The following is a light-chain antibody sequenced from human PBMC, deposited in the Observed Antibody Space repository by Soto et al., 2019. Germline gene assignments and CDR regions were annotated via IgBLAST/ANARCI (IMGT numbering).Light chain of an antibody. CDR3: QHYGETPIT. V-gene: IGKV3-20*01. CDR1: QRFSRR. CDR2: GAS. J-gene: IGKJ5*01. Sequence: EIVLTQSPGTLSLSPGGRATLSCRASQRFSRRLAWYQHRPGQSPRLLISGASMRASGVPVRFSGSGSGTDFTLTISRLEPEDFAVYYCQHYGETPITFGLGTRLEV.